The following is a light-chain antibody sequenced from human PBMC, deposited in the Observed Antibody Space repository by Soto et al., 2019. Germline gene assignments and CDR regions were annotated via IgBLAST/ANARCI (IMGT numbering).Light chain of an antibody. J-gene: IGKJ1*01. V-gene: IGKV3-15*01. CDR2: GAS. CDR3: QHYSNWPPET. Sequence: EIVMTQSPATLSVSPGERATLSCRASQTVSSKLAWYQQKGGQAPRLLIYGASTRATGVPARFSGSGSGTECTLTISSLQSEDFAVYYCQHYSNWPPETFGQGTKVEIK. CDR1: QTVSSK.